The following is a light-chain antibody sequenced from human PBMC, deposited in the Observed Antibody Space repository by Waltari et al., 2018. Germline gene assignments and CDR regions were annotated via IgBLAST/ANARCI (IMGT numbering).Light chain of an antibody. Sequence: IQMTQSPPSLSASVGDRVTITCPASEDIRNDLGWYQQKPGTAPKLLIYAASGLQSGVPSRFSGTGSGTEFTLSISSLQPEDFATYYCLQDYDYPKTFGQGTKVEI. V-gene: IGKV1-6*01. CDR2: AAS. J-gene: IGKJ1*01. CDR1: EDIRND. CDR3: LQDYDYPKT.